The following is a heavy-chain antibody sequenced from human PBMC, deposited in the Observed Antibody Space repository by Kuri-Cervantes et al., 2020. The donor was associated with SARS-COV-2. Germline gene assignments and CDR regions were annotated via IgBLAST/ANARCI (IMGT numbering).Heavy chain of an antibody. CDR1: GGSFSGYY. V-gene: IGHV4-34*01. CDR2: IYHSGST. Sequence: SETLSLTCAVYGGSFSGYYWSWIRQPPGKGLEWIGSIYHSGSTNYNPSLKSRVTISVDTSKNQFSLKLSSVTAADTAVYYCARVTMDVWGQGTTVTVSS. CDR3: ARVTMDV. J-gene: IGHJ6*02.